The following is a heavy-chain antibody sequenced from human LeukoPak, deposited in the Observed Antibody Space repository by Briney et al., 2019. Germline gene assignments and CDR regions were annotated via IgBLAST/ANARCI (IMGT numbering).Heavy chain of an antibody. J-gene: IGHJ4*02. CDR3: ANTPDFWSGPLDY. Sequence: GGSLRLSCAASGFTFSSYATHWVRQAPGKGLEWVAVISYDGSNKYYADSVKGRFTISRDNSKNTLYLQMNSLRAEDTAVYYCANTPDFWSGPLDYWGQGTLVTVSS. V-gene: IGHV3-30-3*01. CDR1: GFTFSSYA. D-gene: IGHD3-3*01. CDR2: ISYDGSNK.